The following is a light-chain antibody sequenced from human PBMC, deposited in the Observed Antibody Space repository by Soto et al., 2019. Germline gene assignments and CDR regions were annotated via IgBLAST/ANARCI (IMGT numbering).Light chain of an antibody. V-gene: IGLV1-40*01. CDR2: GNR. CDR3: QSYDSSLSGSWV. J-gene: IGLJ3*02. CDR1: SSNIGAGFD. Sequence: QSVLTQPPSVSGAPGQRVTISCTGSSSNIGAGFDVHWYQQLPGTAPKLLIYGNRKRPSGVPDRFSGSKSGTSAPLAINGLQAEDEAHYYCQSYDSSLSGSWVFGGGTKVTVL.